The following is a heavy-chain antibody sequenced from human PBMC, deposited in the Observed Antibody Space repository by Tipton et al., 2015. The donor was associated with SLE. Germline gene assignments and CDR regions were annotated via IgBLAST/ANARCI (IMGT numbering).Heavy chain of an antibody. V-gene: IGHV4-31*03. D-gene: IGHD6-6*01. J-gene: IGHJ6*02. Sequence: TLSLTCTVSGGSISSGGYYWSWIRQHPGKGLEWIGYIYYSGSTYYNPSLKSRVTISVDTSKNQFSLKLSSVTAADTAVYYRARDPAARRGMDVWGQGTTVTVSS. CDR2: IYYSGST. CDR1: GGSISSGGYY. CDR3: ARDPAARRGMDV.